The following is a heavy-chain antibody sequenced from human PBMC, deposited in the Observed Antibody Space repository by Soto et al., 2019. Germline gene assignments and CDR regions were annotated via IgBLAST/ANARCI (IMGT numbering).Heavy chain of an antibody. V-gene: IGHV3-23*01. CDR2: ISGSGGST. CDR1: GFTFSSYA. J-gene: IGHJ3*02. CDR3: AKDLLGYSSGWYDAFDI. D-gene: IGHD6-19*01. Sequence: GGSLRLSCAASGFTFSSYAMSWVRQAPGKGLEWVSAISGSGGSTYYADSVKGRFTISRDNSKNTLYLQMNSLRAEDTAVYYCAKDLLGYSSGWYDAFDIWGQGTMVTVSS.